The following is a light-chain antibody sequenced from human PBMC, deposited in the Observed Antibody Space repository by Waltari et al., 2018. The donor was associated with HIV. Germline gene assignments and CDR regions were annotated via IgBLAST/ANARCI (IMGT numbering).Light chain of an antibody. Sequence: DIVLTQSPDSLAVSLGGKATINCKSSQSLLRSSNNLNYLAWYQKKPRQPPRLLIPWASSRESGVPDRFSGSGSGTGFTLTISNLQAEDVAIYYCQQYSSVPVTFGGGTEVEIK. V-gene: IGKV4-1*01. CDR1: QSLLRSSNNLNY. CDR3: QQYSSVPVT. CDR2: WAS. J-gene: IGKJ4*01.